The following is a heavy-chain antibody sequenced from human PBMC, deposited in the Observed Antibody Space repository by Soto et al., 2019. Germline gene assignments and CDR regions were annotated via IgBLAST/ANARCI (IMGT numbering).Heavy chain of an antibody. Sequence: SETLSLTCAVSGASISGSYYYWAWLRQSPGKGPEWIGSVFYTGFTSYNPSLESRVSVSVDTSKSPFSLKLSAVTAADTAVYYCATSQKGYNWDYFDHWGQGALVTVSS. J-gene: IGHJ4*02. D-gene: IGHD1-20*01. V-gene: IGHV4-39*01. CDR3: ATSQKGYNWDYFDH. CDR1: GASISGSYYY. CDR2: VFYTGFT.